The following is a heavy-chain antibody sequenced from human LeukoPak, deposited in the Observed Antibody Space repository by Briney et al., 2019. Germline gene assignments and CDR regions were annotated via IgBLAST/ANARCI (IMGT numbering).Heavy chain of an antibody. CDR1: GFTFSSYA. CDR2: ISGSGGST. CDR3: AKDLSEYSSSWYGEAVGFDY. D-gene: IGHD6-13*01. Sequence: GGSLRLSCAASGFTFSSYAMSWVRQAPGKGLEWVSAISGSGGSTYYADSVKGRFTISRDNSKNTLYLQMNSLRAEDTAVYYCAKDLSEYSSSWYGEAVGFDYWGQGTLVTVSS. J-gene: IGHJ4*02. V-gene: IGHV3-23*01.